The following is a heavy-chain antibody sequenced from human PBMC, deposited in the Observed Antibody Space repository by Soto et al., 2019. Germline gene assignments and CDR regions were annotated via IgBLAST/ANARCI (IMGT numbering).Heavy chain of an antibody. CDR2: ISGSGGST. CDR3: AKDPTLRFLEWLSNFDY. Sequence: GGSLRLSCAASGFTFSSYSMNWVRQAPGKGLEWVSAISGSGGSTYYADSVKGQFTISRDNSKNTLYLQMNSLRAEDTAVYYCAKDPTLRFLEWLSNFDYWGQGTLVTVSS. CDR1: GFTFSSYS. J-gene: IGHJ4*02. D-gene: IGHD3-3*01. V-gene: IGHV3-23*01.